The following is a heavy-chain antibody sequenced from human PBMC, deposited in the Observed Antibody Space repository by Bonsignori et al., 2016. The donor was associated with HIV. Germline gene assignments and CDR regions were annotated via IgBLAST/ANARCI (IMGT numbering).Heavy chain of an antibody. J-gene: IGHJ4*02. D-gene: IGHD3-22*01. CDR3: ARATQSRGSDY. Sequence: PGKGLEWIGYIYYTGRTNYNPSLKSRVIISLDTSKNQFSLKLTSVTTADTAVYYCARATQSRGSDYWGQGALVTVSS. CDR2: IYYTGRT. V-gene: IGHV4-59*13.